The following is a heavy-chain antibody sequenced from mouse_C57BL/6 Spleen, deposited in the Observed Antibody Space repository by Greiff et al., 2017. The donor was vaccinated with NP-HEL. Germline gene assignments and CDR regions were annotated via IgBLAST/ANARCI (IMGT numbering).Heavy chain of an antibody. CDR2: IRNKANGYTT. V-gene: IGHV7-3*01. Sequence: EVKLMESGGGLVQPGGSLSLSCAASGFTFTDYYMSWVRQPPGKALEWLGFIRNKANGYTTEYSASVKGRFTISRDNSQSILYLQMNALRAEDSATYYCARSLYDYDYYYAIDYWGQGTSVTVSS. CDR1: GFTFTDYY. CDR3: ARSLYDYDYYYAIDY. D-gene: IGHD2-4*01. J-gene: IGHJ4*01.